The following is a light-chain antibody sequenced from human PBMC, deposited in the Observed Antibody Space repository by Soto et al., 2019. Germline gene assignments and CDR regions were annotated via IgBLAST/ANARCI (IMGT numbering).Light chain of an antibody. CDR2: NVS. CDR3: SSYTRSRTYV. V-gene: IGLV2-14*03. Sequence: QSVLTRPASVSGSPGQSITISCIGASSDVGAYNYVSWYQHHPGKAPKLMVSNVSNRPSGVSDRFSGSKSGNTASLTISGLQAEDEADYYCSSYTRSRTYVFGTGTKVTVL. J-gene: IGLJ1*01. CDR1: SSDVGAYNY.